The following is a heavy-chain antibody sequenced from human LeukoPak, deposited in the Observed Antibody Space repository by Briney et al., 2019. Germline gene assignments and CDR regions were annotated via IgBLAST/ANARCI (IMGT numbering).Heavy chain of an antibody. D-gene: IGHD5-18*01. Sequence: PGGSLRLSCAASGFTFSSYGMHWVRQAPGKGLEWVAFIRYDGSNKYYADSVKGRFTISRDNAKNSLYLQMNSLRAEDTAVYYCARDGYSYGQANWFDPWGQGTLVTVSS. J-gene: IGHJ5*02. CDR3: ARDGYSYGQANWFDP. V-gene: IGHV3-30*02. CDR2: IRYDGSNK. CDR1: GFTFSSYG.